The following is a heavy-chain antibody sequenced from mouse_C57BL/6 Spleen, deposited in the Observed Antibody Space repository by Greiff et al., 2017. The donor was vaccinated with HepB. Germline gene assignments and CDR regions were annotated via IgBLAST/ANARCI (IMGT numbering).Heavy chain of an antibody. V-gene: IGHV5-9-1*02. Sequence: EVQGVESGEGLVKPGGSLKLSCAASGFTFSSYAMSWVRQTPEKRLEWVAYISSGGDYIYYADTVKGRFTISRDNARNTLYLQMSSLKSEDTAMYYCTRDRVYFGYFDVWGTGTTVTVSS. D-gene: IGHD1-1*01. CDR3: TRDRVYFGYFDV. CDR2: ISSGGDYI. CDR1: GFTFSSYA. J-gene: IGHJ1*03.